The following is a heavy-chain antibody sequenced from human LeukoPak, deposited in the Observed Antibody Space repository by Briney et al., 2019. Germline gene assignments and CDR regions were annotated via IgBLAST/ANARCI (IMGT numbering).Heavy chain of an antibody. CDR3: ARARWYSSSWRTKAFEY. CDR2: INHSGST. CDR1: AGSFSGYY. Sequence: SETLSLTCAVYAGSFSGYYWSWIRQPPGKGLEWIGEINHSGSTNYNPSLKSRVTISVDTSKNQFSLKLSSVTAADTAVYYCARARWYSSSWRTKAFEYWGQGTLVAVSS. V-gene: IGHV4-34*01. D-gene: IGHD6-13*01. J-gene: IGHJ4*02.